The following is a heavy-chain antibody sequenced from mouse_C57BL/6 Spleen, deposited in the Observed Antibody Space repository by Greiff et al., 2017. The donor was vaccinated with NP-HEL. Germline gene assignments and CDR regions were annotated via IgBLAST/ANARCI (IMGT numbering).Heavy chain of an antibody. CDR3: ASPDDYGSSHYWYFDV. CDR1: GYTFTSYW. CDR2: IDPSDSYT. J-gene: IGHJ1*03. D-gene: IGHD1-1*01. Sequence: QVQLQQPGAELVRPGTSVKLSCKASGYTFTSYWMHWVKQRPGQGLEWIGVIDPSDSYTNYNQKFKGKATLTVDTSSSPAYMQLSSLTSEDSAVYYCASPDDYGSSHYWYFDVWGTGTTVTVSS. V-gene: IGHV1-59*01.